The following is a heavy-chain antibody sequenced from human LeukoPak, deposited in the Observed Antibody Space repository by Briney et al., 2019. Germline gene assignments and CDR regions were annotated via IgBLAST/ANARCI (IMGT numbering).Heavy chain of an antibody. CDR2: IWYDGSKK. CDR3: AKDRGSQAPPDY. J-gene: IGHJ4*02. V-gene: IGHV3-33*06. D-gene: IGHD3-10*01. Sequence: GGSLRLSCAASGFTLGTYGMHWVRQAPGKGLEGVAVIWYDGSKKYYADSVKGRFTISRDTSKSTLYLQMNSLRAEDTAVYYCAKDRGSQAPPDYWGQGTLVTVSS. CDR1: GFTLGTYG.